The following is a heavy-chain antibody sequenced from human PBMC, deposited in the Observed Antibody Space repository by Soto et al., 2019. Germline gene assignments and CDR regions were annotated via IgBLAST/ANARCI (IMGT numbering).Heavy chain of an antibody. D-gene: IGHD1-7*01. Sequence: QVQLQESGPGLVKPSETLSLTCTVSGGSISTYYWSWIRQPPGRGLEWIGFIYYSGYTNYSPSLESRVTISVDTSKKQFSLRLSSVTAADTAVYYCARGAGNSAVTFVDSWGQGTLVTVSS. V-gene: IGHV4-59*01. J-gene: IGHJ4*02. CDR1: GGSISTYY. CDR2: IYYSGYT. CDR3: ARGAGNSAVTFVDS.